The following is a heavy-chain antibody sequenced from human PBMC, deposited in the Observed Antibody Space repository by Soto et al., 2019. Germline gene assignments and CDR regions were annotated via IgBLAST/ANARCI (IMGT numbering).Heavy chain of an antibody. D-gene: IGHD3-16*01. CDR3: ATVYTAAWSTHNYYYMDV. Sequence: ASVKVSRKVSGYTLTELSIHWVRQAPGKGLEWMGGFDPEDSETLYAQKFQGRVTMTEDTSTDTAYMDLSSLSPEDTAVYYCATVYTAAWSTHNYYYMDVWGKGTTVTVSS. CDR2: FDPEDSET. CDR1: GYTLTELS. J-gene: IGHJ6*03. V-gene: IGHV1-24*01.